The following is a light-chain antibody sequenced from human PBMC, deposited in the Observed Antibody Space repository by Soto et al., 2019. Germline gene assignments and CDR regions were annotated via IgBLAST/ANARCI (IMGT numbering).Light chain of an antibody. CDR1: QSISHW. CDR3: QHYYDFPWT. V-gene: IGKV1-5*03. CDR2: QAS. J-gene: IGKJ1*01. Sequence: DIQMTKSPSTLSASVGDRVTITCRASQSISHWLAWYQQKPGKAPTLLIFQASSLESGVPSRFSGSGSGTEFTLTISSLQPDDFATYYCQHYYDFPWTFGQGTTVEI.